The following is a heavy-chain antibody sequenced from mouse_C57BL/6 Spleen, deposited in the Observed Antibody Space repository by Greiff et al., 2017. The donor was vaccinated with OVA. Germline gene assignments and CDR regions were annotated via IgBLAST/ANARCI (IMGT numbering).Heavy chain of an antibody. Sequence: VQLVESGAELVRPGASVKLSCKASGYTFTDYYINWVKQRPGQGLEWIARIYPGSGNTYYNEKFKGKATLTAEKSSSTAYMQLSSLTSEDSAVYFCARSRDYYAMDYWGQGTSVTVSS. CDR3: ARSRDYYAMDY. V-gene: IGHV1-76*01. J-gene: IGHJ4*01. CDR1: GYTFTDYY. CDR2: IYPGSGNT.